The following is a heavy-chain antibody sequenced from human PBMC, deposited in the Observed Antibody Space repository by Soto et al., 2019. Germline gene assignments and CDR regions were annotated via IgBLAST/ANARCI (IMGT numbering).Heavy chain of an antibody. V-gene: IGHV3-23*01. D-gene: IGHD3-22*01. Sequence: EVQLLESGGGLVQPGGSLRLSCAASGFTFSSYAMSWVRQAPGKGLEWVSALSGSGIGTYYADTVKGRFTISRDNSRNTLYLQMNSMRAEDTAVYYCATSYDSSGYDYWGQGTLVTVSS. CDR2: LSGSGIGT. CDR3: ATSYDSSGYDY. CDR1: GFTFSSYA. J-gene: IGHJ4*02.